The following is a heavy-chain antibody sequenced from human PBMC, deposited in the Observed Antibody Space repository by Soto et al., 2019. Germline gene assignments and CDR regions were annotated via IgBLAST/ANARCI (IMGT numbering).Heavy chain of an antibody. D-gene: IGHD6-19*01. CDR2: ISYDGSNK. CDR1: RFTFSSYG. J-gene: IGHJ4*02. CDR3: AKVRHGGAVADLYYFDY. V-gene: IGHV3-30*18. Sequence: QVQLVDSGGGVVQPGRSLRLSCAASRFTFSSYGMHWVRQAPGKGLEWVAVISYDGSNKYYADSVKGRFTISRDNSKNTLYLQMNSLRADDTAVYYCAKVRHGGAVADLYYFDYWGQGSLVTVSS.